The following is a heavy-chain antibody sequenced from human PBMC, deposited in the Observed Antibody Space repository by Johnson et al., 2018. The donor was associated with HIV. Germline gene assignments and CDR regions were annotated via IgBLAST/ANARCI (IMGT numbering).Heavy chain of an antibody. J-gene: IGHJ3*02. CDR3: ARDAPYCSGGTCYSDAFDI. CDR1: VFTFTNFW. D-gene: IGHD2-15*01. V-gene: IGHV3-7*01. Sequence: VQLLVSGGGVFQPGRSLRLSFSASVFTFTNFWMSWVRQAPGRGPEWVANIKQDGSEKYYVDSVKGRFTISRDNAKRSLYVEMNSLRAEDTAVYYCARDAPYCSGGTCYSDAFDIWGQGTMVTVSS. CDR2: IKQDGSEK.